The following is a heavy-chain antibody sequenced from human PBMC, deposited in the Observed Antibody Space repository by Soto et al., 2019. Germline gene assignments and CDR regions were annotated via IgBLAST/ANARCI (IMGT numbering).Heavy chain of an antibody. V-gene: IGHV3-21*01. Sequence: EVQLVESGGGLVKPGGSLRLSCAASGFTFSSYSMNWVRQAPGNRLEWVSSISSSSSYIYYADSLKGRFTISRDNSKNSLYLQMNSLRAEDTAVYYCARDLYDILTGYYRSYYGMDVWGQGTTVTVSS. CDR3: ARDLYDILTGYYRSYYGMDV. CDR2: ISSSSSYI. CDR1: GFTFSSYS. D-gene: IGHD3-9*01. J-gene: IGHJ6*02.